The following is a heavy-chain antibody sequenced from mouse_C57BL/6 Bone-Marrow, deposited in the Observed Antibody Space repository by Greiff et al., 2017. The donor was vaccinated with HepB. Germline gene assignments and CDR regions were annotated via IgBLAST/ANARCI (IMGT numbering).Heavy chain of an antibody. V-gene: IGHV5-9*01. D-gene: IGHD1-1*01. CDR3: ARPPITTVVETYYFDY. J-gene: IGHJ2*01. CDR2: ISGGGGNT. CDR1: GFTFSSYT. Sequence: EVQLVESGGGLVKPGGSLKLSCAASGFTFSSYTMSWVRQTPEKRLEWVATISGGGGNTYYPDSVKGRFTISRDNAKNTLYLQMSSLRSEDTALYYCARPPITTVVETYYFDYWGQGTTLTVSS.